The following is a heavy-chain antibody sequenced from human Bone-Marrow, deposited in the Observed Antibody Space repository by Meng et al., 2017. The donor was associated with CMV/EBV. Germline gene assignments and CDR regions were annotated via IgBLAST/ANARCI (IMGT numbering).Heavy chain of an antibody. V-gene: IGHV1-18*01. CDR2: ISAYNGNT. J-gene: IGHJ6*02. CDR1: GYTFTSYG. Sequence: ASVKVSCKASGYTFTSYGISWVRQAPGQGLEWMGWISAYNGNTNYAQKLQGRVTMTTDTSTSTAYMELRSLRSDDTAVYYCARVIDYDFWSGSYYYYGMDVWGQGTTVTVSS. CDR3: ARVIDYDFWSGSYYYYGMDV. D-gene: IGHD3-3*01.